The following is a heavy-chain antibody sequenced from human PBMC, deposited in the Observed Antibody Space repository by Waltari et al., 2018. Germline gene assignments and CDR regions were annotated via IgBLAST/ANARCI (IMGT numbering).Heavy chain of an antibody. V-gene: IGHV1-2*06. J-gene: IGHJ5*02. CDR3: GSSHYGSGSLGNWFDP. D-gene: IGHD3-10*01. CDR1: GYTFTGDY. Sequence: QVQLVQSGAEVKKPGASVKVSCKASGYTFTGDYMPWLRQAPGQGLEWMGRIKPNSGGTNQAPKFQGRGTLTRDTVNSTAHLELSRLRSDDTAVYYFGSSHYGSGSLGNWFDPWGQGTLGTVSS. CDR2: IKPNSGGT.